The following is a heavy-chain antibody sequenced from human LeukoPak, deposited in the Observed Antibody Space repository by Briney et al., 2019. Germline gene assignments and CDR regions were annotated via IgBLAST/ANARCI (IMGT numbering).Heavy chain of an antibody. Sequence: PGGSLRLSCAASGFTFSSYAMSWVRQAPGKGLEWVSAISGSGGSTYYADSVKGRFTISRDNSKSTLYLQMNSLRAEDTAVYYCAKVDDFWSGSDYWGQGTLVTVSS. CDR3: AKVDDFWSGSDY. CDR1: GFTFSSYA. CDR2: ISGSGGST. J-gene: IGHJ4*02. V-gene: IGHV3-23*01. D-gene: IGHD3-3*01.